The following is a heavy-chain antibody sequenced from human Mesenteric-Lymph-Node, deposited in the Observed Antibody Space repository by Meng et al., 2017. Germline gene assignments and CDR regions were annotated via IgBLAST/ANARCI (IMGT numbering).Heavy chain of an antibody. CDR3: ARAPDYFDY. CDR1: GYSISSGYY. J-gene: IGHJ4*02. Sequence: GSLRLSCTVSGYSISSGYYWGWIRQPPGKGLEWIGSIYHSGSTYYNPSLKSRVTISVDTSKNQFSLKLSSVTAADTAVYYCARAPDYFDYWGQGTLVTVSS. D-gene: IGHD1-14*01. CDR2: IYHSGST. V-gene: IGHV4-38-2*02.